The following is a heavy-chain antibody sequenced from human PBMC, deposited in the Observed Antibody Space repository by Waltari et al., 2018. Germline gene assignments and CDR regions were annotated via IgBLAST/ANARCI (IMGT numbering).Heavy chain of an antibody. CDR2: IKKDGSEK. CDR1: GFTFSSYW. CDR3: VRQTTTSYYYNYMDV. D-gene: IGHD1-26*01. V-gene: IGHV3-7*01. Sequence: EVQLVESVGDLVQPGGSLRLSCEASGFTFSSYWLSWVRQAPGKGLEWVADIKKDGSEKYYVGSVRGRFTISRDNAKNSLYLQMNSLRAEDTAVYYCVRQTTTSYYYNYMDVWGKGTTVTISS. J-gene: IGHJ6*03.